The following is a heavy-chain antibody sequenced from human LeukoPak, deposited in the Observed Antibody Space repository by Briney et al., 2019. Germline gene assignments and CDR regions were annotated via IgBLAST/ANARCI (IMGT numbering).Heavy chain of an antibody. V-gene: IGHV3-30*02. CDR2: IRYDGSNK. CDR1: GFTFSSYG. CDR3: ARDQETNDSSGYYYYYYMDV. D-gene: IGHD3-22*01. Sequence: GGSLRLSCAASGFTFSSYGMHWVRQAPGKGLEWVAFIRYDGSNKCYADSVKGRFTISRDNSKNTLYLQMNSLRAEDTAVYYCARDQETNDSSGYYYYYYMDVWGKGTTVTVSS. J-gene: IGHJ6*03.